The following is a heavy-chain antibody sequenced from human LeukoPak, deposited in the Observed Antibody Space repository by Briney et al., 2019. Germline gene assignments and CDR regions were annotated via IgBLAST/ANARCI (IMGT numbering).Heavy chain of an antibody. CDR3: AKRAYGSGSSLHYFDY. D-gene: IGHD3-10*01. CDR2: LSNSGSTT. J-gene: IGHJ4*02. V-gene: IGHV3-23*01. Sequence: GGSLILSCGASGFTFSSSAMSWVRQAPGKGPEWVSLLSNSGSTTYYADSVKGRFTISRDTSKNTLYLQMNSLRVEDTAVYYCAKRAYGSGSSLHYFDYWGQGTLVTVSS. CDR1: GFTFSSSA.